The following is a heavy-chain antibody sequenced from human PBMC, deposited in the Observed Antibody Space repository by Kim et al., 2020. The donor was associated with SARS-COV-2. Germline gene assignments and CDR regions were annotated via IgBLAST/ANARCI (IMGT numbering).Heavy chain of an antibody. J-gene: IGHJ4*02. CDR3: AKDPLSGITMVRGVIRGKILGGAPNY. D-gene: IGHD3-10*01. V-gene: IGHV3-33*06. Sequence: GGSLRLSCAASGFTFSSYAMHWVRQAPGKGLEWVAVIWYDGSNKYYADSVKGRFTISRDNSKNTLYLQMNSLRAEDTAVYYCAKDPLSGITMVRGVIRGKILGGAPNYWGQGTLVTVSS. CDR1: GFTFSSYA. CDR2: IWYDGSNK.